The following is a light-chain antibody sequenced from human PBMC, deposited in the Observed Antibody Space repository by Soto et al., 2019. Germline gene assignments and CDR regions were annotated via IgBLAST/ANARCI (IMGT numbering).Light chain of an antibody. Sequence: QSVLTQPASVSGSPGQSITISCTGTSSDVGGYNYVSWYQQHPGKAPKLMIYDVSNRPSGVYNRFSGSKSGNTASLTISGLQAEDEADYYCSSYTSRSTLVVFGGGTQLTVL. CDR3: SSYTSRSTLVV. J-gene: IGLJ2*01. CDR2: DVS. V-gene: IGLV2-14*01. CDR1: SSDVGGYNY.